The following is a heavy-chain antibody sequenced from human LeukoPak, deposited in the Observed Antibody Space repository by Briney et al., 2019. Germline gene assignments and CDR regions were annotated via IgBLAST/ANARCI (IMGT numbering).Heavy chain of an antibody. V-gene: IGHV3-11*01. Sequence: GGSLRLSCAASGFTFNDYYMSWIRQAPGKGLEWLSYINIGGTNTHYADSVKGRFTISRENAKKSLYLEMNNLRAEDTTVYYCATDGAGFDTWGQGVLVTVSS. CDR3: ATDGAGFDT. CDR2: INIGGTNT. J-gene: IGHJ5*02. CDR1: GFTFNDYY.